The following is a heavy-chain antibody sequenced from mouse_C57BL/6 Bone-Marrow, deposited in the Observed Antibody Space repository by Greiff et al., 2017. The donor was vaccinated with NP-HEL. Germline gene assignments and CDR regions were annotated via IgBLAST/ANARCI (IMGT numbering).Heavy chain of an antibody. Sequence: EVQLQQSGAELVRPGSSVKMSCKTSGYTFTSYGINWVKQRPGPGLEWIGYIYIGNGYTEYNEKFKGKATLTSYTSSRTASMQLSSLTSEDSAICFCAREGLRDDGPFWFAYWGQGTLVTVSA. V-gene: IGHV1-58*01. D-gene: IGHD2-3*01. CDR1: GYTFTSYG. J-gene: IGHJ3*01. CDR2: IYIGNGYT. CDR3: AREGLRDDGPFWFAY.